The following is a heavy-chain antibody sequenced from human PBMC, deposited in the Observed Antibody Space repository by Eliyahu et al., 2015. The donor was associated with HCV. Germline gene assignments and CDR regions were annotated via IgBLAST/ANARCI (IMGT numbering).Heavy chain of an antibody. J-gene: IGHJ5*02. D-gene: IGHD4-17*01. CDR1: GGSISSYY. CDR2: IYYSGST. Sequence: QVQLQESGPGLVKPSETLSLTCTVSGGSISSYYWSWIRQPPGKGLEWIGYIYYSGSTNYNPSLKSRVTISVDTSKNQFSLKLSSVTAADTAVYYCARVLVSTVTRWYWFDPWGQGTLVTVSS. CDR3: ARVLVSTVTRWYWFDP. V-gene: IGHV4-59*01.